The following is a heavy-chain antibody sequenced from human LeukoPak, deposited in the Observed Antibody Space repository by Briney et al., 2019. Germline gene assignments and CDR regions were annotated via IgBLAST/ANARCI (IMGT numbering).Heavy chain of an antibody. D-gene: IGHD3-22*01. V-gene: IGHV4-39*01. CDR2: VYYSGST. CDR1: GGSISSSSYY. J-gene: IGHJ4*02. CDR3: ARQSDYYDSSGQFD. Sequence: SETLSLTCTVSGGSISSSSYYWGWIRQPPGKGLEWIGSVYYSGSTYYNPSLKSRITITDDTSKNQFSLKLSSVTAADTAVYYCARQSDYYDSSGQFDWGQGTLVTVSS.